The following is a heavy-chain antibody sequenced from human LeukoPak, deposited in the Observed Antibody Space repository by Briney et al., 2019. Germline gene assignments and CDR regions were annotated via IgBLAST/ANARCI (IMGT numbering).Heavy chain of an antibody. D-gene: IGHD1-1*01. J-gene: IGHJ4*02. CDR2: ISYDGSNK. CDR3: ARDHAGAFDY. V-gene: IGHV3-30-3*01. CDR1: GFTFSSYA. Sequence: GGSLRLSCAASGFTFSSYAMHWVRQAPGKGLGWVAVISYDGSNKYYADSVKGRFTISRDNSKNTLYLQMNSLRAEDTAVYCCARDHAGAFDYWGQGTLVTVSS.